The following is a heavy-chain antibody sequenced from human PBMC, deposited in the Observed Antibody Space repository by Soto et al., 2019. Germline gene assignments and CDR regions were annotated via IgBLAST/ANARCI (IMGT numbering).Heavy chain of an antibody. V-gene: IGHV4-4*02. CDR3: ARKRGPFDY. CDR1: GGSISSSNW. D-gene: IGHD3-10*01. Sequence: SETPSLPCPVSGGSISSSNWGGWVRQPPGKGLEWIGEIYHSGSTSYNPSLKSRVTISVDKSKNQFSLKLSSVTAADTAVYYCARKRGPFDYWGQGTLVTVSS. CDR2: IYHSGST. J-gene: IGHJ4*02.